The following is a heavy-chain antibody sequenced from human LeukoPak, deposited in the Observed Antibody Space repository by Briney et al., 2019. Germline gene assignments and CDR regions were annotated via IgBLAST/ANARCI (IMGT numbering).Heavy chain of an antibody. J-gene: IGHJ4*02. CDR1: GFTFSSYA. Sequence: GGSLRLSCAASGFTFSSYAMHWVRQAPGKGLEYVSAISSNGGSTYYANSVKGRFTISRDNSKNTLYLQMGSLRAEDMAVYYCAKDHILYQLLFDYWGQGTLVTVSS. D-gene: IGHD2-2*01. CDR3: AKDHILYQLLFDY. V-gene: IGHV3-64*01. CDR2: ISSNGGST.